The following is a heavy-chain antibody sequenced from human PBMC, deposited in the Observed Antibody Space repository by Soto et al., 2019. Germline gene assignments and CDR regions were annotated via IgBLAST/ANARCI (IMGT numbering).Heavy chain of an antibody. CDR3: ARDYQGYYDWFDP. J-gene: IGHJ5*02. CDR1: GGTFSSYA. V-gene: IGHV1-69*13. CDR2: IIPIFGTA. Sequence: VASVKVSCKASGGTFSSYAISWVRQAPGQGLEWMGGIIPIFGTANYAQKFQGRVTITADESTSTAYMELSSLRSEDTAVYYCARDYQGYYDWFDPWGQGTLVTVSS. D-gene: IGHD3-3*01.